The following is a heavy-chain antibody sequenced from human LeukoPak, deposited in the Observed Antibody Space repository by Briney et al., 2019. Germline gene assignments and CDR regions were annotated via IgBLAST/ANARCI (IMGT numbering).Heavy chain of an antibody. D-gene: IGHD2-2*01. CDR2: INPNGGDT. CDR3: VRVGFTTSWSNFDY. CDR1: GYNFPAYF. J-gene: IGHJ4*02. Sequence: ASVTVSCKAAGYNFPAYFMHWVRQAPGQGLEWMGRINPNGGDTNYAQKFQGRVTMASDTSISTAYMELNSLISDDTAVYYCVRVGFTTSWSNFDYWGQGTLVTVSS. V-gene: IGHV1-2*06.